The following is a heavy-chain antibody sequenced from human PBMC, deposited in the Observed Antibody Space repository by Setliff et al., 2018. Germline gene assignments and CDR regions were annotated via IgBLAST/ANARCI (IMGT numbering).Heavy chain of an antibody. CDR2: IYQSGTT. J-gene: IGHJ4*02. CDR3: ARLGGGTAAVLYLDY. D-gene: IGHD6-13*01. CDR1: GESIRSNNW. V-gene: IGHV4-4*02. Sequence: SETLSLTCTVSGESIRSNNWWNWVRQPPGKGLEWIGDIYQSGTTNYNPSLKSRVTISADTSKNQFSLKLSSVTAADTAVYYCARLGGGTAAVLYLDYWGQGALVTVSS.